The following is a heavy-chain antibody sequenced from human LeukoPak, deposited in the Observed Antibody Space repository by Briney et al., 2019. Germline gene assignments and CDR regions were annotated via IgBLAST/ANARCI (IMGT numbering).Heavy chain of an antibody. CDR1: GGSISSYY. CDR3: ARDLSSSGGWFDP. Sequence: PSETLSLTCTVSGGSISSYYWSWIRQPARKGLEWIGRIYTSGSTNYNPSLKSRVTISVDKSKNQFSLKLSSVTAADTAVYYCARDLSSSGGWFDPWGQGTLVTVSS. D-gene: IGHD6-6*01. CDR2: IYTSGST. V-gene: IGHV4-4*07. J-gene: IGHJ5*02.